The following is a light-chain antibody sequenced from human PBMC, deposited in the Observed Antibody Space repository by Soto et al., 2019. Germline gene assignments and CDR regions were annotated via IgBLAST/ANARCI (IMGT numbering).Light chain of an antibody. J-gene: IGKJ5*01. CDR1: QSVTSSY. V-gene: IGKV3-20*01. Sequence: EIVLTQSHGTLSLSPGARATLSCKASQSVTSSYLAWYQQKPGQAPRLLIYGASSRATGIPARFSGSGSGTGFTLTINRLEPEDFAVYYCQQYGSSPNTFGQGTRLEIK. CDR3: QQYGSSPNT. CDR2: GAS.